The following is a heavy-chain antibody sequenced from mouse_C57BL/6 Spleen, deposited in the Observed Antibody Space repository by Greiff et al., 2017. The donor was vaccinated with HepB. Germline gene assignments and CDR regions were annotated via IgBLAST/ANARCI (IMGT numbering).Heavy chain of an antibody. CDR1: GYTFTSYW. V-gene: IGHV1-64*01. D-gene: IGHD2-2*01. Sequence: VQLQQPGAELVKPGASVKLSCKASGYTFTSYWMHWVKQRPGQGLEWIGMIHPNSGSTNYNEKFKSKATLTVDKSSSTAYMQLSSLTSEDSAVYYCAREGDSTMVTKGFAYWGQGTLVTVSA. J-gene: IGHJ3*01. CDR3: AREGDSTMVTKGFAY. CDR2: IHPNSGST.